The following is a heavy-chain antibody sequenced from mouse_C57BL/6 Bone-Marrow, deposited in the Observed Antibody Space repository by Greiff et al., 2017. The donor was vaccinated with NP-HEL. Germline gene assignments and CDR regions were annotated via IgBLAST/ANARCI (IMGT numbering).Heavy chain of an antibody. CDR1: GFTFSDAW. CDR3: TALYYYGSSYVGYFDV. J-gene: IGHJ1*03. V-gene: IGHV6-6*01. D-gene: IGHD1-1*01. CDR2: IRNKANNHAT. Sequence: EVKLEESGGGLVQPGGSMKLSCAASGFTFSDAWMDWVRPSPEKGLEWVAEIRNKANNHATYYAESVKGRFTISRDDSKSSVYLQMNSLRAEDTGIYYCTALYYYGSSYVGYFDVWGTGTTVTVSS.